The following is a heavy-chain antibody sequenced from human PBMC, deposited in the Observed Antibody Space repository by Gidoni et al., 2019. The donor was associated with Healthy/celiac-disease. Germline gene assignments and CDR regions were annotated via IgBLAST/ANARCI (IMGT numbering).Heavy chain of an antibody. CDR2: ISYDGSKK. Sequence: QVQLVESGGGVVQPGRSLSLSCAASVFTFSSYGLHWVRQAPGKGREWVAVISYDGSKKYYADSVKGRVTISRDNSKNTLYLQMNSLRAEDTAVYYCAKELYAAGDYYYYYYMDVWGKGTTVTVSS. J-gene: IGHJ6*03. V-gene: IGHV3-30*18. CDR3: AKELYAAGDYYYYYYMDV. D-gene: IGHD6-13*01. CDR1: VFTFSSYG.